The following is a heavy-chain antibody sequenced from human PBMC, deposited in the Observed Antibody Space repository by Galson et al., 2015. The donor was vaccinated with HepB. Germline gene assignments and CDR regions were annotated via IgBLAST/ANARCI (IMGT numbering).Heavy chain of an antibody. Sequence: SETLSLTCTVSGGSISSYCWSWIRQPAGKGLEWIGRIYTSGSTNYNPSLKSRVTMSVDTSKNQFSLKLSSVTAADTAVYYCARERGEVKWGVTGPAGRNWFDPWGQGTLVTVSS. CDR1: GGSISSYC. J-gene: IGHJ5*02. V-gene: IGHV4-4*07. CDR3: ARERGEVKWGVTGPAGRNWFDP. CDR2: IYTSGST. D-gene: IGHD2-21*02.